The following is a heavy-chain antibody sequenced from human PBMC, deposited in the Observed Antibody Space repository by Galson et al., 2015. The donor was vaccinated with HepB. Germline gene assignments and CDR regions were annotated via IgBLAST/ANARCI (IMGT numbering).Heavy chain of an antibody. CDR2: MSSSSSYI. CDR3: ARDRGPILTGYYRRYYYYGMDV. D-gene: IGHD3-9*01. V-gene: IGHV3-21*01. CDR1: GFTFSSYS. Sequence: SLRLSCAASGFTFSSYSMNWVRQAPGKGLEWVSSMSSSSSYIYYADSEKGGFTISRDNAKNSLYLQMNSLRAEDTAVYYCARDRGPILTGYYRRYYYYGMDVWGQGTTVTVSS. J-gene: IGHJ6*02.